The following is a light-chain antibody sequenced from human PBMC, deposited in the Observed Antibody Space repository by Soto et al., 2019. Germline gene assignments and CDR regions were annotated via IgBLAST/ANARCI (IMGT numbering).Light chain of an antibody. J-gene: IGLJ3*02. Sequence: QSALTQPASVSGSPGQSITISCTGTSSDVGNYNLVSWYQQHPDKAPKLMIYEGTKRPSGVSDRFSGSKSGNTASLTISGLQAEDKADYYCCSYAGSSTWVFGGGTKLTVL. CDR3: CSYAGSSTWV. V-gene: IGLV2-23*01. CDR1: SSDVGNYNL. CDR2: EGT.